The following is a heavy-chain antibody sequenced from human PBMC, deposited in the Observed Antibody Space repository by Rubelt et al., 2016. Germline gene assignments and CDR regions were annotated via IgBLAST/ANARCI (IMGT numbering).Heavy chain of an antibody. J-gene: IGHJ4*02. Sequence: WHDGSNKYYADSVKGRFTISRDNSKNTLYLQMNSLRAEDTAVYYCAREAFDYWGQGTLVTVSS. CDR2: WHDGSNK. V-gene: IGHV3-33*01. CDR3: AREAFDY.